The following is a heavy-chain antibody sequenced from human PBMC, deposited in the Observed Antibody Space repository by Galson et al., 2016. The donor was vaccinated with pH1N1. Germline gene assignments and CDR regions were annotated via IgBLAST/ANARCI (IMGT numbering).Heavy chain of an antibody. CDR3: ASQPATAIRAFFDS. CDR2: INYSGNT. D-gene: IGHD2-2*02. J-gene: IGHJ4*02. CDR1: GGSISSGGYL. Sequence: TLSLTCTVSGGSISSGGYLWNWVRQPPGKGLEWIAYINYSGNTYYNPSLESRMSTSVDTSKNQFSLKLSSVTAADTAVYYFASQPATAIRAFFDSWGQGTLVTVSS. V-gene: IGHV4-31*03.